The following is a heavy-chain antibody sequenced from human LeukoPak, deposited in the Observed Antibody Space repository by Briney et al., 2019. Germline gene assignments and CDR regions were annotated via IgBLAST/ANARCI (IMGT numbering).Heavy chain of an antibody. CDR1: GASISSRGYY. CDR2: VYYSGSA. J-gene: IGHJ4*02. CDR3: ARYDVGWYYFDY. V-gene: IGHV4-39*07. D-gene: IGHD6-19*01. Sequence: SETLSLTCIVSGASISSRGYYWGWIRQPPGKGLEWIGNVYYSGSAYYNPSLKSRVTVSLDTSKNQFSLKLSSVTAADTAVYYCARYDVGWYYFDYWGQGTLVTVSS.